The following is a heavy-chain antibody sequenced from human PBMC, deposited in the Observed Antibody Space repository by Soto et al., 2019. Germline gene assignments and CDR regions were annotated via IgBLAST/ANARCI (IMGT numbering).Heavy chain of an antibody. CDR2: IWYDGSNK. J-gene: IGHJ4*02. CDR1: GSTFSTYG. D-gene: IGHD5-18*01. Sequence: QVQLVESGGGVVQPGKSLRLSCTASGSTFSTYGMHWVRQAPGKGLEWVAVIWYDGSNKYHGDSLKGRFTISRDNSKNTLYLQMNNLRAEDTAVYYCGRDGALGDTAVVDSWGQGTLVTVSS. V-gene: IGHV3-33*01. CDR3: GRDGALGDTAVVDS.